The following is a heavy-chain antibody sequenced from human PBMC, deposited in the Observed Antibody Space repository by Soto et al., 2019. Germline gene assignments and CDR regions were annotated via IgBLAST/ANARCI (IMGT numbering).Heavy chain of an antibody. CDR2: IGGSGSST. Sequence: PGGSLRLSCVASGFTFNTFAISWVRQAPGKGLEWVSGIGGSGSSTFYADSVKGRFTISRDNSKNTLYLQMNSLRAEDTAVYYCNSVGTPQPAWGQGTLVTVSS. CDR1: GFTFNTFA. V-gene: IGHV3-23*01. D-gene: IGHD1-26*01. J-gene: IGHJ5*02. CDR3: NSVGTPQPA.